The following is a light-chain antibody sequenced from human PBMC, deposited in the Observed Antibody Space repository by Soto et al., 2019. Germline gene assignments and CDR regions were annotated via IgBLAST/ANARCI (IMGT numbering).Light chain of an antibody. CDR2: GTS. CDR1: QSVPSTY. CDR3: QQFGNSPWT. Sequence: VLSQSPGRLSLSPGERATLSCRASQSVPSTYFAWYQQKSGQPPRLLISGTSNRATGIPDRFSGSGSGREFTLTISRLEHEDFAVYFCQQFGNSPWTFGQGTKVDIK. J-gene: IGKJ1*01. V-gene: IGKV3-20*01.